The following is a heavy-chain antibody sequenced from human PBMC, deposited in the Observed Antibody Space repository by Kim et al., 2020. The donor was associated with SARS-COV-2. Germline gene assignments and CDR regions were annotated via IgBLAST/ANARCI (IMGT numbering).Heavy chain of an antibody. J-gene: IGHJ4*02. CDR1: GFTFSSYA. Sequence: GGSLRLSCAASGFTFSSYAMSWVRQAPGKGLEWVSAISGSGGSTYYADSVKGRFTISRDNSKNTLYLQMNSLRAEDTAVYYCAKGKAYGIYGGYADALGFDYWGQGTLVTVSS. CDR3: AKGKAYGIYGGYADALGFDY. D-gene: IGHD5-12*01. V-gene: IGHV3-23*01. CDR2: ISGSGGST.